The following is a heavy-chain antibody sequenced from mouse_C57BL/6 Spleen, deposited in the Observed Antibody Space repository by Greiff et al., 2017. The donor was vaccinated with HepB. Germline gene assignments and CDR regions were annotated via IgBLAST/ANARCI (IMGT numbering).Heavy chain of an antibody. V-gene: IGHV7-3*01. D-gene: IGHD4-1*01. J-gene: IGHJ2*01. Sequence: DVMLVESGGGLVQPGGSLSLSCAASGFTFTDYYMSWVRQPPGKALEWLGFISNKANGYTTAYSASVKGRFTISRDNSQSILYLQRKALRAEDRATDYCARASANWDGVGYYFDYWGQGTTLTVSS. CDR1: GFTFTDYY. CDR3: ARASANWDGVGYYFDY. CDR2: ISNKANGYTT.